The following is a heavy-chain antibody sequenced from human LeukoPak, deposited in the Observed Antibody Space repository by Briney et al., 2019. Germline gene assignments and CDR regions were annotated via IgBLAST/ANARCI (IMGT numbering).Heavy chain of an antibody. V-gene: IGHV3-30*18. CDR1: GFTIGNHG. CDR2: ISHDGRAE. Sequence: GTSLRLSCAVSGFTIGNHGMHWVRQAAGKGLEWVAMISHDGRAEYYRDSVKGRLTTSRDNSNNMLYLQMNSLRVEDTAVYYCAKDWGSSGWYNWFDPWGQGTLVTVSS. CDR3: AKDWGSSGWYNWFDP. J-gene: IGHJ5*02. D-gene: IGHD6-19*01.